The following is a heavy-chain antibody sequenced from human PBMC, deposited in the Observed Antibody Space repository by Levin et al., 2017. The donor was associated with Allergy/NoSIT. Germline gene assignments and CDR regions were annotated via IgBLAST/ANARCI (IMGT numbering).Heavy chain of an antibody. V-gene: IGHV5-10-1*01. J-gene: IGHJ4*02. CDR2: IDPSDSYT. CDR3: ARGGGGSSYDS. D-gene: IGHD2-15*01. CDR1: GYSFTNSW. Sequence: ASVKVSCKGSGYSFTNSWISWVRQMPGKGLEWMGRIDPSDSYTNYSPSFQGHVTISADKSISTAYLQWSSLKASDTAMYYCARGGGGSSYDSWGQGTLVTVSS.